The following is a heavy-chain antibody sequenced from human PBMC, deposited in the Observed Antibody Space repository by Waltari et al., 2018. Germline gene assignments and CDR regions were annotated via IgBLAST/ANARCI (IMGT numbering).Heavy chain of an antibody. CDR1: GYSISSGYS. CDR3: ARGSDPVYYFDY. Sequence: QVQLQESGPGLVKPSGTLSLTCAVSGYSISSGYSWGWIRQPPGKGLEWIGSIDHIGSTDYNPSLKSRVTISVDTSKNQFSLKLSSVTAADTAVYYCARGSDPVYYFDYWGQGTLVTVSS. V-gene: IGHV4-38-2*01. J-gene: IGHJ4*02. CDR2: IDHIGST. D-gene: IGHD3-10*01.